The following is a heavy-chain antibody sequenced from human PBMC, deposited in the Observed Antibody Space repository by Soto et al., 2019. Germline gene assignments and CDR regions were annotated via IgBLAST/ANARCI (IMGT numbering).Heavy chain of an antibody. D-gene: IGHD3-10*01. CDR2: IYYSGST. CDR1: GSSITRGRNY. CDR3: ARYPYSTYYYGSGSYREERGFDY. Sequence: PSEPLSLTCAVSGSSITRGRNYRSRTRQHPGKSLERIGYIYYSGSTYYNPSLKSRVTISVDTSKNQFSLKLSSVTAADTAVYYCARYPYSTYYYGSGSYREERGFDYWGHGTLVTVSS. V-gene: IGHV4-31*11. J-gene: IGHJ4*01.